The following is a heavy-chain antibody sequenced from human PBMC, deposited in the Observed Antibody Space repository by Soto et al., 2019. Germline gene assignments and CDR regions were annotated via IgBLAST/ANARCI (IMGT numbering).Heavy chain of an antibody. Sequence: PSETLSLTCTVSGGSISSSSYYWGWIRQPPGKGLEWIGSIYYSGSTYYNPSLKSRVTISVDKSKNQFSLKLSSVTAADTAVYYCATRSPPIVGATSFHYWGQGTLVTVSS. V-gene: IGHV4-39*07. D-gene: IGHD1-26*01. J-gene: IGHJ4*02. CDR3: ATRSPPIVGATSFHY. CDR1: GGSISSSSYY. CDR2: IYYSGST.